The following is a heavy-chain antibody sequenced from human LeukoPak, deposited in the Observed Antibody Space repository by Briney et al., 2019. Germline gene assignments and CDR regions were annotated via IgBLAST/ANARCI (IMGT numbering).Heavy chain of an antibody. CDR1: GYTFTSYG. CDR3: ARFGEPVDYYYYGMDV. V-gene: IGHV1-18*01. CDR2: ISAYNGNT. J-gene: IGHJ6*02. D-gene: IGHD3-10*01. Sequence: ASVKVSCKASGYTFTSYGISWVRQAPGQGLEWMGWISAYNGNTNYAQKLQGRVTMTTDTSTSTAYMELRSLRSDDTAVYYCARFGEPVDYYYYGMDVWGQGTTVTVSS.